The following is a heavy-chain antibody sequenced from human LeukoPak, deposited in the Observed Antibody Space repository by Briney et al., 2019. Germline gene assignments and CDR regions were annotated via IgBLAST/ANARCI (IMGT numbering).Heavy chain of an antibody. Sequence: GASVKVSCKASGYTFTGYYMHWVRQAPGQGLEWMGWINPNSGGTNYAQKFQGRVTMTRDTSISTAYMELSRLRSDDTAVYYCARAMVRGVIIPDYWGQGTLVTVSS. J-gene: IGHJ4*02. D-gene: IGHD3-10*01. CDR1: GYTFTGYY. V-gene: IGHV1-2*02. CDR3: ARAMVRGVIIPDY. CDR2: INPNSGGT.